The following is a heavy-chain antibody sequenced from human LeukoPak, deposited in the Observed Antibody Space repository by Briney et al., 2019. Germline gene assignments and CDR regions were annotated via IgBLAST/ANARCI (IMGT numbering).Heavy chain of an antibody. J-gene: IGHJ4*02. D-gene: IGHD3-10*01. V-gene: IGHV4-34*01. Sequence: SETLSLTCAVYGGSFSGYYWSWIRQPPGEGLEWIGEINHSGSTNYNPSLKSRVTISVDTSKNQFSLKLSSVTAADTAVYYCARARGSFDYWGQGTLVTVSS. CDR2: INHSGST. CDR3: ARARGSFDY. CDR1: GGSFSGYY.